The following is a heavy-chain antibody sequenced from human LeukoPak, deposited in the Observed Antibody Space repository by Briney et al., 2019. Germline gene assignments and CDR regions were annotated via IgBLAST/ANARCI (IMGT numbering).Heavy chain of an antibody. D-gene: IGHD1-14*01. V-gene: IGHV4-59*01. CDR2: IHYSGST. CDR1: GGSIGDYY. Sequence: SETLSLTCTVSGGSIGDYYWSWIRQPPGKGLEWIGYIHYSGSTSYNPSLKSRVTISVDTSKNQFSLRLSSVTAADTAVYYCARVSSEPMGATDYWGQGTLVTVSS. J-gene: IGHJ4*02. CDR3: ARVSSEPMGATDY.